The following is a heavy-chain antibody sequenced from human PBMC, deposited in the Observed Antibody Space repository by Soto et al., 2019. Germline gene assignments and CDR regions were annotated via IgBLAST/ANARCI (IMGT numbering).Heavy chain of an antibody. J-gene: IGHJ6*02. CDR2: INPSGGST. V-gene: IGHV1-46*01. CDR1: GYTFTSYY. D-gene: IGHD2-2*02. Sequence: APVKVSCKASGYTFTSYYMHWVRQAPGQGLEWMGIINPSGGSTSYAQKFQGRVTMTRDTSTSTVYMELSSLRSEDTAVYYCAREGDIVVVPAAIRYYYYGMDVWGQGTTVTVSS. CDR3: AREGDIVVVPAAIRYYYYGMDV.